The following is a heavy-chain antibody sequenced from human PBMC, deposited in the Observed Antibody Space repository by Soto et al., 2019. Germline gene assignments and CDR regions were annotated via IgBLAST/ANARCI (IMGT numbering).Heavy chain of an antibody. D-gene: IGHD2-2*01. CDR2: INHSGST. CDR3: ARDARGYCSSTSCYAGVRYYYYYGMDV. Sequence: SETLSLTCAVYGGSFSGYYWSWIRQPPGKGLEWIGEINHSGSTNYNPSLKSRVTISVDTSKNQFSLKPSSVTAADTAVYYCARDARGYCSSTSCYAGVRYYYYYGMDVWGQGTTVTVS. J-gene: IGHJ6*02. V-gene: IGHV4-34*01. CDR1: GGSFSGYY.